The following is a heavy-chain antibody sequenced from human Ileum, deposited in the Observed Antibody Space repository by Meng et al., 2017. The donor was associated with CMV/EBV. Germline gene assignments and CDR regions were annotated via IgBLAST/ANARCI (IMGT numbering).Heavy chain of an antibody. D-gene: IGHD3-22*01. J-gene: IGHJ4*02. CDR1: GFTFGYYA. V-gene: IGHV3-49*02. CDR2: IRSKAYDRTT. CDR3: TSGAYHDSRGYYDY. Sequence: GASLKISCTASGFTFGYYAMSWVRQAPGKGLEWVGFIRSKAYDRTTEYAASVKGRITIARDDSKTIAYLQMNSLKTEDTAVCYCTSGAYHDSRGYYDYWGQGTLVTVSS.